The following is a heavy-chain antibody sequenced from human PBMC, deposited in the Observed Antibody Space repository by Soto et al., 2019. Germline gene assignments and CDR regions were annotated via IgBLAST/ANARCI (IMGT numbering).Heavy chain of an antibody. CDR1: GVTFSDYY. CDR3: ASLRGYRADY. J-gene: IGHJ4*02. D-gene: IGHD5-18*01. Sequence: GGSLRLSCTASGVTFSDYYMSLIRQAPGKGLEWVSYISSSGSLTYYADSVKGRFTISRDNAKNSLYLQMNSLRAEDTAVYYCASLRGYRADYWGQGTLVTVSS. CDR2: ISSSGSLT. V-gene: IGHV3-11*01.